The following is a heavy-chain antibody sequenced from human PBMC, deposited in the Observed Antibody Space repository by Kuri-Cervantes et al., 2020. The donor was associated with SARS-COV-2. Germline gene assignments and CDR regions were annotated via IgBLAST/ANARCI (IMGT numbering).Heavy chain of an antibody. CDR3: ARDGRWKQQPDY. Sequence: LSLTCAASGFTFSSYGMHRVRRAPGKGLEWVAFIRYDGSNKYYADSVKGRFTISRDNSKNTVSLQMSSLRVEDTAIYFCARDGRWKQQPDYWGQGTPVTVSS. D-gene: IGHD4-23*01. J-gene: IGHJ4*02. V-gene: IGHV3-30*02. CDR1: GFTFSSYG. CDR2: IRYDGSNK.